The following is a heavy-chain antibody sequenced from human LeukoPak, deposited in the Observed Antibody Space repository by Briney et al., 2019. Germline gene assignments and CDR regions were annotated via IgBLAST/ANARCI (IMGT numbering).Heavy chain of an antibody. CDR2: IKQDGSEK. V-gene: IGHV3-7*01. Sequence: GGSLRLSCAASGLTFSSYWMSWVRQAPGKGLEWVANIKQDGSEKYYVDSVKGRFTISRDNAKNSLYLQMNSLRAEDTAVYYCARWGRDIVVVPATSSAYYYYYYMDVWGKGTTVTISS. D-gene: IGHD2-2*01. J-gene: IGHJ6*03. CDR3: ARWGRDIVVVPATSSAYYYYYYMDV. CDR1: GLTFSSYW.